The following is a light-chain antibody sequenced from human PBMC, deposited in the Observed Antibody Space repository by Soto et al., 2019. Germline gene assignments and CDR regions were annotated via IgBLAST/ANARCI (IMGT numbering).Light chain of an antibody. CDR2: QDS. V-gene: IGLV1-47*03. CDR1: GSNIGSRY. Sequence: QSVLTQPPSASGTPGQRVTISCSGSGSNIGSRYVYWYRQVPGTAPKLLIYQDSQRPSGVPDRFSGSKSGTSASLAISGLWSEDEADYYCTAWDDSLSGPVFGGGTKLTVL. CDR3: TAWDDSLSGPV. J-gene: IGLJ3*02.